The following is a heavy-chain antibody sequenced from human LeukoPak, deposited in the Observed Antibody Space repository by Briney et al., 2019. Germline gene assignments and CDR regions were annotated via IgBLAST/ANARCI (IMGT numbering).Heavy chain of an antibody. J-gene: IGHJ5*02. CDR3: ATNILVRDSINWFDP. V-gene: IGHV1-2*02. D-gene: IGHD3-10*01. CDR2: IKPNSGGT. CDR1: GYSFADYY. Sequence: ASVKVSCKASGYSFADYYMHRVRQAPGQGVEWMEWIKPNSGGTRSAQKFQGRVTMTRDTSISTAYMELSSLRYDDTAVYYCATNILVRDSINWFDPWGQGTLVTVSS.